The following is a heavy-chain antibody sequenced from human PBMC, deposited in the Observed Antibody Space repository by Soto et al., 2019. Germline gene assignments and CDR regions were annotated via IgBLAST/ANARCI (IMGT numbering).Heavy chain of an antibody. D-gene: IGHD2-8*01. CDR3: ARGRVTNYYYYGADV. V-gene: IGHV4-34*02. CDR1: GEPFTDHF. CDR2: INHGGRT. Sequence: QVQLQQWGAGLLKPSETLSLTCAVSGEPFTDHFCTWIRQAPGKGLEWIGEINHGGRTYCNPSLKSRVTLSVDTSKNQFSLVLVSLTAADTGVYYCARGRVTNYYYYGADVWGQGTTVTVSS. J-gene: IGHJ6*02.